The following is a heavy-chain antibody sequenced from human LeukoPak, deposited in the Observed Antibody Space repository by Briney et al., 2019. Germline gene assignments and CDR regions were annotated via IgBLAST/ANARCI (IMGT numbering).Heavy chain of an antibody. CDR3: AKDILPYYDILTGSSYFDY. J-gene: IGHJ4*02. Sequence: GSLRLSCAASGFTFSSYAMSWVRQAPGKGLEWVSAISGSGGSTYYADSVKGRFTISRDNSKNTLYLQMNSLRAEDTAVYYCAKDILPYYDILTGSSYFDYWGQGTLVTVSS. V-gene: IGHV3-23*01. CDR2: ISGSGGST. D-gene: IGHD3-9*01. CDR1: GFTFSSYA.